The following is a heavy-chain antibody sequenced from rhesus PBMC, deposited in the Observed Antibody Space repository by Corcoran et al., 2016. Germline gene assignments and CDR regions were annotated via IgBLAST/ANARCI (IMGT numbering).Heavy chain of an antibody. D-gene: IGHD3-28*01. V-gene: IGHV4-173*01. Sequence: QLQLQESGSGLVKPSETLSLTCAVSGGSISSNYWSWIRQPPGTGLEWIGRNSGSGGSTDYNPARTNQVTISTDTSKNQFSLKVSSVTAADSAVYYCAREVPLYYYDSGYYTGGYGLDSWGQGVVVTVSS. CDR3: AREVPLYYYDSGYYTGGYGLDS. CDR2: NSGSGGST. J-gene: IGHJ6*01. CDR1: GGSISSNY.